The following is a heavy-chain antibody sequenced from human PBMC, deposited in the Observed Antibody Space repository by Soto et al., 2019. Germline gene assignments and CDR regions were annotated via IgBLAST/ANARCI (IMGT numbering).Heavy chain of an antibody. J-gene: IGHJ6*02. CDR1: GGSISSGDYY. CDR2: IYYSGST. V-gene: IGHV4-30-4*01. Sequence: QVQLQESGPGLVKPSQTLSLTCTVSGGSISSGDYYWSWIRQPPGKGLEWIGYIYYSGSTYYNPSLKRRGTISVDTSKNQFSLKLSSVPAGDAAVDYCARAEGSTRYGMDVWGQGTTVTVSS. D-gene: IGHD3-10*01. CDR3: ARAEGSTRYGMDV.